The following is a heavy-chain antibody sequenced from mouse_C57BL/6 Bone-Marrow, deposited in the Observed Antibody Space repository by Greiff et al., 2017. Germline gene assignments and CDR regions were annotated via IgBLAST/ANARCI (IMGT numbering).Heavy chain of an antibody. CDR3: ARDLLWGYYAMDY. V-gene: IGHV2-9-1*01. J-gene: IGHJ4*01. CDR1: GFSLTSYA. CDR2: IWTGGGT. D-gene: IGHD2-1*01. Sequence: QVQLQQSGPGLVAPSQSLSLTCTVSGFSLTSYAISWVRQPPGKGLQWLGVIWTGGGTNYNSALKSRLSISKDNSKSQVFLKMISLQTDDTARYYCARDLLWGYYAMDYWGQGTSVTVSS.